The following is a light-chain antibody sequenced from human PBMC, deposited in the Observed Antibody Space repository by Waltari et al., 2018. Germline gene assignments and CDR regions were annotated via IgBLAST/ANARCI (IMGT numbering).Light chain of an antibody. Sequence: EIVMTQSPATLSLSPGERATLSCRASQSISSSLAWYQQKPGQAPRLLIHGASSRATGIPDRFSGSGSGTDFTLTINNLEPEDVAVYYCLQRSNWPQVTFGGGTKV. CDR2: GAS. CDR1: QSISSS. J-gene: IGKJ4*01. CDR3: LQRSNWPQVT. V-gene: IGKV3-15*01.